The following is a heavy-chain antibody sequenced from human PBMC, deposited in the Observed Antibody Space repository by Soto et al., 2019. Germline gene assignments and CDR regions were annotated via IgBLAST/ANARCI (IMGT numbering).Heavy chain of an antibody. V-gene: IGHV3-64*01. CDR1: GFTFSSYA. Sequence: GGSLRLSCAASGFTFSSYAMHWVRQAPGKGLEYVSAISSNGGSTYYANPVKGRFTISRDNSKNTLYLQMGSLRAEDMAVYYCAIRDCSGGSCYLGYWVQGTLVTVSS. CDR2: ISSNGGST. D-gene: IGHD2-15*01. CDR3: AIRDCSGGSCYLGY. J-gene: IGHJ4*02.